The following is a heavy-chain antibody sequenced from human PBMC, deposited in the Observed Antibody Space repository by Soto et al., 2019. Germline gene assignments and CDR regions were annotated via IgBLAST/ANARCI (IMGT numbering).Heavy chain of an antibody. J-gene: IGHJ6*03. CDR2: ISAYNGNT. CDR1: GYTFTSYG. CDR3: ARVWDYGDYAGPSYYYYYMDV. D-gene: IGHD4-17*01. V-gene: IGHV1-18*01. Sequence: ASVKVSCKASGYTFTSYGISWVRQAPGQGLEWMGWISAYNGNTNYAQKLQGRVTMTPDTSTSTAYMELRSLRSDDTAVYYCARVWDYGDYAGPSYYYYYMDVWGKGTTVTVSS.